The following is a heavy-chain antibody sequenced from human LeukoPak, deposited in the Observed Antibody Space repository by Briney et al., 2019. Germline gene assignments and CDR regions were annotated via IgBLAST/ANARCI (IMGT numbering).Heavy chain of an antibody. CDR1: GGSISSSSYY. Sequence: PSETLSLTCTVSGGSISSSSYYWGWIRQPPGKGLEWIGSIYYSGSTYYNPSLKSRVTISVDTSKNQFSLKLSSVTAADTAAYYCARLSGSGPISFDYWGQGTLVTVSS. CDR2: IYYSGST. J-gene: IGHJ4*02. D-gene: IGHD3-10*01. V-gene: IGHV4-39*01. CDR3: ARLSGSGPISFDY.